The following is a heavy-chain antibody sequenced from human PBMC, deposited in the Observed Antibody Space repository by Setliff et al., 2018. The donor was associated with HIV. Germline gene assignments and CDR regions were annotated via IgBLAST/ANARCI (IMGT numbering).Heavy chain of an antibody. CDR2: INPNSGGT. CDR1: GYTFTGYY. J-gene: IGHJ3*02. Sequence: ASVKVSCKASGYTFTGYYMHWVRQAPGQGLEWMGWINPNSGGTNYGQKFQGRVTMTRDTSISTAYMELGRLRSDDTAVYYCARVSGYSSGWYAFAPSKAAFDIWG. CDR3: ARVSGYSSGWYAFAPSKAAFDI. D-gene: IGHD6-19*01. V-gene: IGHV1-2*02.